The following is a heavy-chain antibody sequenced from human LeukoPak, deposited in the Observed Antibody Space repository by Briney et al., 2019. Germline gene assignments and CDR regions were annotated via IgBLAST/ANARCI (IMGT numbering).Heavy chain of an antibody. CDR1: GGSISSGDYY. J-gene: IGHJ3*02. CDR2: IYYSGST. D-gene: IGHD3-10*01. Sequence: SETLSLTCTVSGGSISSGDYYWSWIRQPPGKGLEWIGYIYYSGSTYYNPSLKSRVTISVDTSKNQFSLKLSSVTAADTAVYYCARGEPMVRGVIIPSGAFDIWGQGTMVTVSS. CDR3: ARGEPMVRGVIIPSGAFDI. V-gene: IGHV4-30-4*01.